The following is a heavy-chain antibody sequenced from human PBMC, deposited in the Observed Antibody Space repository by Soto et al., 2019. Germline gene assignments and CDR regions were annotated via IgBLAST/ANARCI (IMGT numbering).Heavy chain of an antibody. D-gene: IGHD6-19*01. CDR3: ARMYSSGYDAFDI. CDR2: IYYSGST. J-gene: IGHJ3*02. V-gene: IGHV4-39*01. CDR1: GGSISSSSYY. Sequence: QLQLQESGPGLVKPSETLSLTCTVSGGSISSSSYYWGWIRQPPGKGLEWIGSIYYSGSTYYNPSLKCRVTISVDTSKNQFSLNLSSVTAADSAVYYCARMYSSGYDAFDIWGQETKVTV.